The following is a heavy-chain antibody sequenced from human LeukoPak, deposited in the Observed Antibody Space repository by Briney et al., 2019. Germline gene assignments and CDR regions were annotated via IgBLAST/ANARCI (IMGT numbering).Heavy chain of an antibody. V-gene: IGHV4-39*01. Sequence: SETLSLTCTVSGGSIISTNSHWGLIRQPPGKGLEWIGTLYYSGGAYYNPSLRSRVTISIDTSKTQFSLKLSSVTAADTAVYSCARHEESGYPSWFDPWGQGALVTVSS. CDR1: GGSIISTNSH. CDR3: ARHEESGYPSWFDP. D-gene: IGHD3-3*01. CDR2: LYYSGGA. J-gene: IGHJ5*02.